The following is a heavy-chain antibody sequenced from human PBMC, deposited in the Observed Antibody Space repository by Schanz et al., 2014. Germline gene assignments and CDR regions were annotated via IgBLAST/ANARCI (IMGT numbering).Heavy chain of an antibody. CDR2: IIPVLAIA. CDR1: GGTFSSFG. D-gene: IGHD4-17*01. V-gene: IGHV1-69*02. CDR3: ATLDYADSVS. Sequence: QLQLVQSGAEVKKPGSSVTVSCKASGGTFSSFGISWVRQAPGQGLEWMGRIIPVLAIADYAQKFQGRVTITADKSTTTAYMELNSLSSDDAAVYYCATLDYADSVSWGQGTLVTVSS. J-gene: IGHJ5*02.